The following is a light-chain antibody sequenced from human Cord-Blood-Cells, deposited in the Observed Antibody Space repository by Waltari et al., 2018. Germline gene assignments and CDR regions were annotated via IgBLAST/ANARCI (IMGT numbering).Light chain of an antibody. J-gene: IGKJ4*01. Sequence: EIVLTQSPATLSLSPGESATLSCRASKSVSSYLAWYQQKPGQAPRLLIYDASNRATGIPARFSGSGSGTDFTLTISSLEPEDFAVYYCQQRSNWPLFGGGTKVEIK. CDR1: KSVSSY. CDR3: QQRSNWPL. CDR2: DAS. V-gene: IGKV3-11*01.